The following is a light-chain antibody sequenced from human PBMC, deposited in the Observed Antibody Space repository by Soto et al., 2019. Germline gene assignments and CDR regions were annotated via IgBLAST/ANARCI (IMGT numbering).Light chain of an antibody. CDR1: QFVSSN. CDR3: QQYHNWPPVT. Sequence: EIVMTQSPVTLSVSPGERATLSCRASQFVSSNLAWYQQKPGQAPRLLLYGASTRATGIPARFSGSGSGTEFTLTISNLQSEDFAVYFCQQYHNWPPVTFGQGTRLEI. CDR2: GAS. J-gene: IGKJ5*01. V-gene: IGKV3D-15*01.